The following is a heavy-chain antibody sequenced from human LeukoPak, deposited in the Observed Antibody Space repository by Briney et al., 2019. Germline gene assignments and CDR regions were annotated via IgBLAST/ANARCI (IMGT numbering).Heavy chain of an antibody. CDR1: GFSFSSYA. D-gene: IGHD3-10*01. CDR3: ARVLTMVRGVTPGAFDI. Sequence: GGSLRLSCAVAGFSFSSYAMSWVRQAPGKGLEWVSAISGSGGSTYYANSVKGRFTISRDNSKNTLYLQMNSLRAEDTAVYYCARVLTMVRGVTPGAFDIWGQGTMVTVSS. J-gene: IGHJ3*02. V-gene: IGHV3-23*01. CDR2: ISGSGGST.